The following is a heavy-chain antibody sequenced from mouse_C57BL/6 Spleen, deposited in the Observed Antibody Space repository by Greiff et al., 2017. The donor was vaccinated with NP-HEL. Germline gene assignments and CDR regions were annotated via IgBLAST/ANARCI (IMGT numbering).Heavy chain of an antibody. CDR1: GYTFTSYW. CDR2: IYPGSGST. Sequence: VQLQQPGAELVKPGASVKMSCKASGYTFTSYWITWVKQRPGQGLEWIGDIYPGSGSTNYNEKFKSKATLTVDTSSSTAYMQLSSLTSEDSAVYYCARGWDYDYDEGDYWGQGTTLTVSS. J-gene: IGHJ2*01. D-gene: IGHD2-4*01. CDR3: ARGWDYDYDEGDY. V-gene: IGHV1-55*01.